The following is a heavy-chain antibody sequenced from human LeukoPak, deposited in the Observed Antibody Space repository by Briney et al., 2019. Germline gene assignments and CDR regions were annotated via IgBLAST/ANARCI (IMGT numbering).Heavy chain of an antibody. CDR2: MYNSGST. D-gene: IGHD2-2*01. Sequence: PSETLSLTCTVSGASIRSYYWSWIRQPPGRGLEWIGYMYNSGSTYYNPSLKSRVTISGDTSKNQFSLKLTSVTAADTAGYYCARLGGPAAVDYWGQGTLVTVSS. V-gene: IGHV4-59*01. J-gene: IGHJ4*02. CDR3: ARLGGPAAVDY. CDR1: GASIRSYY.